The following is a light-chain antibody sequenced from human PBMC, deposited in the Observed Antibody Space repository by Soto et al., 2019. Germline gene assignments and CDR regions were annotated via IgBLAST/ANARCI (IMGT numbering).Light chain of an antibody. CDR1: QNINSW. V-gene: IGKV1-5*01. J-gene: IGKJ1*01. Sequence: DIQMTQSPSTLSASVGDRVTLTCRASQNINSWLAWYQQKPGKAPNLLIYDASTLESGVPSRFSGSGSGTDFTLTISRLQTEDFATYTCQQSFSTPRTFGQGTKVDIK. CDR3: QQSFSTPRT. CDR2: DAS.